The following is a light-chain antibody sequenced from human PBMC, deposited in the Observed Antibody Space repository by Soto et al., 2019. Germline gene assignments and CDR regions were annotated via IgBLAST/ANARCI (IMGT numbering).Light chain of an antibody. CDR2: VAS. V-gene: IGKV1-39*01. Sequence: DLQMTQSLSSLSASVGDTATITCRASQSISNSLSWYQQKPGKAPKFLIYVASTLQRGVPSRFSGSGSGTDFTLTISSLQPEDVATYYCQQTFSPPYTFGQGTKLEIK. J-gene: IGKJ2*01. CDR1: QSISNS. CDR3: QQTFSPPYT.